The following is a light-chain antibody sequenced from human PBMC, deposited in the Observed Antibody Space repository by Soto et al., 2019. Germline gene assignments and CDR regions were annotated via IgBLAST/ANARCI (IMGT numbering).Light chain of an antibody. CDR3: QQYGSSPRT. CDR1: QNLGSRY. Sequence: EIVLTQSPGTLSLSPGQRATLSCRASQNLGSRYLAWYQQKPGQAPRLLIYGTSNRATGIPDRFSGSGSGSDFSLTISSLEPGDLAVYYCQQYGSSPRTFGQGTKVEIK. CDR2: GTS. V-gene: IGKV3-20*01. J-gene: IGKJ1*01.